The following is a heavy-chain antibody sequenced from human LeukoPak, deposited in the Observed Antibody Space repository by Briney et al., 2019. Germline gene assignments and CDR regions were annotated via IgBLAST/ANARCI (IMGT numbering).Heavy chain of an antibody. V-gene: IGHV1-69*01. CDR2: IIPIFGTA. Sequence: SVKVSCKASGGTFSSYAISWVRQAPGQGLEWMGGIIPIFGTANYAQKFQGRVTITADESTSTAYMELSSLRSEDTAVYYCASSGVFPHNPLDYWGQGTLVTVSS. CDR1: GGTFSSYA. J-gene: IGHJ4*02. CDR3: ASSGVFPHNPLDY. D-gene: IGHD6-19*01.